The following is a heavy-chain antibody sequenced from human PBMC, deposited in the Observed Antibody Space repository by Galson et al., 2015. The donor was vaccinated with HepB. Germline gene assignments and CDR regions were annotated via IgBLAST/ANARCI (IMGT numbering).Heavy chain of an antibody. CDR3: ARDLTIVGRYAGY. V-gene: IGHV1-18*01. CDR1: GYTFTTYG. CDR2: INIYNGNT. D-gene: IGHD3-22*01. J-gene: IGHJ4*02. Sequence: QSGAEVKKPGASVKVSCRASGYTFTTYGISWVRQAPGQGLEWMGWINIYNGNTNYAQKFQGRVTMTTDTSANTAYMEVRSLRSDDTAVYYCARDLTIVGRYAGYWGQGTLVTVSS.